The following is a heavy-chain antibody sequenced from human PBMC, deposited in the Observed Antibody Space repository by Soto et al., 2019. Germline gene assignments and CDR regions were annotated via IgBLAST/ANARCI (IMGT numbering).Heavy chain of an antibody. CDR1: GFTFSSYG. D-gene: IGHD4-17*01. Sequence: PGGSLRLSCAASGFTFSSYGMHWVRQAPGKGLEWVAVIWYDGSNKYYADSVKGRFTISRDNSKNTLYLQMNSLRAEDTAVYYCTTGLRWSHESNYWGQGSLVTVSS. V-gene: IGHV3-33*01. CDR2: IWYDGSNK. J-gene: IGHJ4*02. CDR3: TTGLRWSHESNY.